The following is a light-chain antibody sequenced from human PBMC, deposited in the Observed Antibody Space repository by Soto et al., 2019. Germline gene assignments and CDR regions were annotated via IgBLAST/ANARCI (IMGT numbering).Light chain of an antibody. CDR3: AAWDDSLNGYV. V-gene: IGLV1-44*01. CDR2: SND. Sequence: QSVLTQPPSASGTPGQRVIISCSGSSSNIGSSTVNWYQQLPGTAPKLLIYSNDQRPSGVPDRFSASKSGTAASLAISGLQSEVEADYYCAAWDDSLNGYVFGTGTQLTVL. J-gene: IGLJ1*01. CDR1: SSNIGSST.